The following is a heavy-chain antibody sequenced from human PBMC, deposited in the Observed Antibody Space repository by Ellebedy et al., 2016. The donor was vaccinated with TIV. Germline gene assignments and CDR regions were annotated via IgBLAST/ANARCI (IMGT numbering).Heavy chain of an antibody. CDR3: ARRNGYFDY. Sequence: MPSETLSLTCTVSGGSISPYYWSWIRQPPGKGLEWIGYISYSGSTNYNPSLKSRVTISVDTSKNQFSLRLRSVTAADTAVYYCARRNGYFDYWGQGTLVTVSS. V-gene: IGHV4-59*08. CDR2: ISYSGST. J-gene: IGHJ4*02. CDR1: GGSISPYY. D-gene: IGHD2-8*01.